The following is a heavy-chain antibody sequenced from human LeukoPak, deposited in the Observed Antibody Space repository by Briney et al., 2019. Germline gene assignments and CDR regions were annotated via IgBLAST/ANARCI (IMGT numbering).Heavy chain of an antibody. D-gene: IGHD3/OR15-3a*01. V-gene: IGHV4-39*01. CDR3: APYDLVSHNWFDP. CDR1: GGSISSSSYY. CDR2: IYYSGSA. Sequence: TSETLSLTCTVSGGSISSSSYYCGWIRQPPGKGLEWIGSIYYSGSAYYNPSLKSRVTMSVDTSKNQFSLKLSSVTAADTAVYYCAPYDLVSHNWFDPWGQGTLVTVSS. J-gene: IGHJ5*02.